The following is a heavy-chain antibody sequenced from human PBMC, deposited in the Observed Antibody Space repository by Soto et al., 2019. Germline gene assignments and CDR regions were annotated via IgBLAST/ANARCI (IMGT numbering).Heavy chain of an antibody. V-gene: IGHV3-23*01. CDR2: IRGSGGST. J-gene: IGHJ3*02. D-gene: IGHD1-26*01. CDR1: GFTFSSYA. CDR3: AKPLIGNYYAVGFDI. Sequence: PGGSLRLSCAASGFTFSSYAMSWVRQAPGKGLEWVSGIRGSGGSTYYADSVKGRFTISRDNSKNTVYLQMNSLRAEDTAVYYCAKPLIGNYYAVGFDIWGQGTMVTVS.